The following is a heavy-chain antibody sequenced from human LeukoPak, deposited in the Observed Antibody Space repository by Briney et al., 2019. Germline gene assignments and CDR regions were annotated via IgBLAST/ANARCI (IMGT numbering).Heavy chain of an antibody. CDR3: AREVGYSTSYYGRFDP. CDR2: FNPITGIT. Sequence: ASVKVSCKASGYISTGNYIHWVRQAPGQGLEWMGRFNPITGITNYAQKFQGRVTMTRDTSITTAYMELSRMTSDDTAVFYCAREVGYSTSYYGRFDPWGQGTLVIVSS. V-gene: IGHV1-2*06. D-gene: IGHD3-10*01. CDR1: GYISTGNY. J-gene: IGHJ5*02.